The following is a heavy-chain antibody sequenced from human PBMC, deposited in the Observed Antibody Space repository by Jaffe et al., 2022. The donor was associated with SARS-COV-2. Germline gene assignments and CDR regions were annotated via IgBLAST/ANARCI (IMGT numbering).Heavy chain of an antibody. V-gene: IGHV1-2*06. Sequence: QVQLVQSGAEVKKPGASVKVSCKASGYTFTEYYIHWVRQAPGQGLEWMGRINPKSGGANYLQKFQGRVTMTRDTSISSAYMELSRLKSDDTAVYYCARELNDYGDQGFFLEGDTCYYYGVDVWGRGTTVTVSS. CDR1: GYTFTEYY. J-gene: IGHJ6*02. CDR2: INPKSGGA. D-gene: IGHD4-17*01. CDR3: ARELNDYGDQGFFLEGDTCYYYGVDV.